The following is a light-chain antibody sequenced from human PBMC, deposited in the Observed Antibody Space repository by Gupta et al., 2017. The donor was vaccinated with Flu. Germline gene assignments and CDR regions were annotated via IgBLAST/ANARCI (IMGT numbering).Light chain of an antibody. CDR2: AAS. CDR3: QQLNTFPLT. Sequence: DVHLTQSPSFLSASVGDRVTITCRASQGISRYLAWYQQKPGKAPNLLIYAASTLQSGVPSRFSGSASGPEFTLTISSLQPEDFATYYCQQLNTFPLTFGGGTKVEIK. CDR1: QGISRY. J-gene: IGKJ4*01. V-gene: IGKV1-9*01.